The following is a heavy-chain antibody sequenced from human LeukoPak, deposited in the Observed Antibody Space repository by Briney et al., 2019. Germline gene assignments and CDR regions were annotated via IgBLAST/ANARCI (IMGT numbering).Heavy chain of an antibody. CDR3: ATADSSGYYRFDY. V-gene: IGHV3-53*01. CDR1: GFTVSSNY. J-gene: IGHJ4*02. Sequence: GGSLRLSCAASGFTVSSNYMSWVRPAPGKGLEWVSVIYSGGSTYYADSVKGRFTISRDNSKNTLYLQMNSLRAEDTAVYYCATADSSGYYRFDYWGQGTLVTVSS. D-gene: IGHD3-22*01. CDR2: IYSGGST.